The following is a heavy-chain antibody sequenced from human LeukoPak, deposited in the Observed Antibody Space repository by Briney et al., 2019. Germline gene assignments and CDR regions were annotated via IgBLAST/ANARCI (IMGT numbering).Heavy chain of an antibody. Sequence: GGSLRLSCAASGFTVSSNYMSWVRQAPGKGLEWVSVIYSGGSTNYADSVKGRFTISRHNSKNTLYLQMNSLRAEDTAVYYCARASADYGDSPGYYYYGMDVWGQGTTVTVSS. CDR1: GFTVSSNY. D-gene: IGHD4-17*01. CDR2: IYSGGST. CDR3: ARASADYGDSPGYYYYGMDV. V-gene: IGHV3-53*04. J-gene: IGHJ6*02.